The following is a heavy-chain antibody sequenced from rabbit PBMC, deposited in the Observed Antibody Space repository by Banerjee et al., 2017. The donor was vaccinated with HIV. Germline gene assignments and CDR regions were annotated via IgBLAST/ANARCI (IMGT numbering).Heavy chain of an antibody. Sequence: QSLEESGGDLVKPGASLTLTCTASGFSFSSSYWICWVRQAPGKGLEWIACIYAGSSGSTYYASWAKGRFTISKASWTTVTLQMTSLTAADTASYFCARDLAGVIGWNFGLWGQGTLVTVS. CDR2: IYAGSSGST. V-gene: IGHV1S40*01. CDR1: GFSFSSSYW. D-gene: IGHD4-1*01. J-gene: IGHJ4*01. CDR3: ARDLAGVIGWNFGL.